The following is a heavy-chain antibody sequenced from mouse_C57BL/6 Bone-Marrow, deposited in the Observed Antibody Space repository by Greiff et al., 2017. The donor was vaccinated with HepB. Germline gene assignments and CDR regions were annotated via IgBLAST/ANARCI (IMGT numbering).Heavy chain of an antibody. V-gene: IGHV5-12*01. CDR2: ISNGGGST. J-gene: IGHJ2*01. CDR1: GFTFSDYY. CDR3: ARHRSYFDY. Sequence: DVKLVESGGGLVQPGGSLKLSCAASGFTFSDYYMYWVRQTPEKRLEWVAYISNGGGSTYYPDTVKGRFTISRDNAKNTLYLQMSRLKSEDTAMYYCARHRSYFDYWGQGTTLTVSS. D-gene: IGHD2-14*01.